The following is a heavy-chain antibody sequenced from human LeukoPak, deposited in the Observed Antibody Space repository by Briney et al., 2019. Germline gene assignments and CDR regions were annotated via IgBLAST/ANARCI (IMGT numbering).Heavy chain of an antibody. D-gene: IGHD6-19*01. CDR1: GYTFTGYY. J-gene: IGHJ4*02. Sequence: ASVKVSCKASGYTFTGYYMHWVRQAPGQGLEWMGRINPNSGGTNYAQKFQGRVTMTRDTSISTAYMELSRPRSDDTAVYYCARGIAVAVPFDYWGQGTLVTVSS. CDR3: ARGIAVAVPFDY. V-gene: IGHV1-2*06. CDR2: INPNSGGT.